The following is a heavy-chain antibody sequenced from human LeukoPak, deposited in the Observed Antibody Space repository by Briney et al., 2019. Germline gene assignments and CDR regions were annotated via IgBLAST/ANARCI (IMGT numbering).Heavy chain of an antibody. V-gene: IGHV4-38-2*02. CDR3: ARGVGYDDTLGSYYGFFDY. CDR1: GYSITRHYS. CDR2: LYNSGST. D-gene: IGHD3-22*01. Sequence: SETLSLTCTVSGYSITRHYSWAWVRQPPGKGLEWIGSLYNSGSTYYSPSLKSRASLSVDTSKNELSLQLSSVTAADTAVYFCARGVGYDDTLGSYYGFFDYWGQGTLVAVSS. J-gene: IGHJ4*02.